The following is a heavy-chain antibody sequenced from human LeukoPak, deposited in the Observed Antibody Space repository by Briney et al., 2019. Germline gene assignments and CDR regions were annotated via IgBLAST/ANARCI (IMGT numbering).Heavy chain of an antibody. Sequence: GRSLRLPCAASGFTFSSYAMSWVRQAPGKGLEWVSAISGSGGSTYYADSVKGRFTISRDNSKNTLYLQMNSLRAEDTAVYYCAKGSFWSGYFYFDYWGQGTLVTVSS. CDR2: ISGSGGST. V-gene: IGHV3-23*01. J-gene: IGHJ4*02. D-gene: IGHD3-3*01. CDR3: AKGSFWSGYFYFDY. CDR1: GFTFSSYA.